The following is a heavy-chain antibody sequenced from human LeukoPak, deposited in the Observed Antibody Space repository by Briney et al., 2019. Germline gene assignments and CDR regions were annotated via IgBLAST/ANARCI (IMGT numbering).Heavy chain of an antibody. CDR2: IYYSGST. CDR1: GGSISSYY. CDR3: ARSRNGWYGEGLDY. D-gene: IGHD6-19*01. Sequence: SETLSLTCTVSGGSISSYYWSWIRQPPGKGLEWIGYIYYSGSTNYNPSLKSRVTISVDTSKNQFSLKLSSVTAADTAVYYCARSRNGWYGEGLDYWGQGTLVTVSS. J-gene: IGHJ4*02. V-gene: IGHV4-59*08.